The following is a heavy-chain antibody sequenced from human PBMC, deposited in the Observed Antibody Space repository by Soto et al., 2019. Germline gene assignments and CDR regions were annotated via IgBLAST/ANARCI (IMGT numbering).Heavy chain of an antibody. V-gene: IGHV4-59*01. J-gene: IGHJ4*02. CDR1: GGSINGYY. CDR3: ARGSPVRAKWNFDY. D-gene: IGHD2-8*01. CDR2: VFYSGSI. Sequence: SETLSLTCTVSGGSINGYYWNWIRQPPGQGLEWIGYVFYSGSINYNPSLRNRVTISVDTANNQFSLTLISVTAADTAVYYCARGSPVRAKWNFDYWGQGTQVTVSS.